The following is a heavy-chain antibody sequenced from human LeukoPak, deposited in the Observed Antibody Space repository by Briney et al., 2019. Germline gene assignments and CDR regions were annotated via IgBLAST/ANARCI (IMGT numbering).Heavy chain of an antibody. CDR3: ARHGYYGSGSYYNLYYYYMDV. CDR1: GYTFTSYW. D-gene: IGHD3-10*01. J-gene: IGHJ6*03. CDR2: IYPGDSDI. Sequence: GESLKISCKGSGYTFTSYWIGWVRQMPGKGLEWMGIIYPGDSDIRYSPSFQGQVTISADKSISTAYLQWSSLKASDTAMYYCARHGYYGSGSYYNLYYYYMDVWGKGTTVTISS. V-gene: IGHV5-51*01.